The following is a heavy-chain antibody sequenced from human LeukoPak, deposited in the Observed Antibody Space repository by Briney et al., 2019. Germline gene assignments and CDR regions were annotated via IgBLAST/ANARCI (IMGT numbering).Heavy chain of an antibody. Sequence: GGSLRLSCAASGFTFSNYAMTWVRQAPGKGLEWVSGISGNGSSTYYADSVKGRFTLSRDYPKNTLYLQMNSLRAEDTAVYFCAKYSGSYYYPSNWDSWGQGTLVTVSS. D-gene: IGHD1-26*01. CDR2: ISGNGSST. V-gene: IGHV3-23*01. CDR1: GFTFSNYA. CDR3: AKYSGSYYYPSNWDS. J-gene: IGHJ4*02.